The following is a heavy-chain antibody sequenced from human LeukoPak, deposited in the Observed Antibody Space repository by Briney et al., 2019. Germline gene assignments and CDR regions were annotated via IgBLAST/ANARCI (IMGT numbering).Heavy chain of an antibody. CDR1: GYTFTSYG. V-gene: IGHV1-18*01. CDR2: INAYDGDT. Sequence: GASVKVSCKASGYTFTSYGISWVRQAPGQGLEWMGWINAYDGDTTYAQKFQDRVTMTIDTSTNTVYMEMRRLRSDDTGVYYCAREATVYGDYDAFDIWGQGTLLTVSP. J-gene: IGHJ3*02. D-gene: IGHD4-17*01. CDR3: AREATVYGDYDAFDI.